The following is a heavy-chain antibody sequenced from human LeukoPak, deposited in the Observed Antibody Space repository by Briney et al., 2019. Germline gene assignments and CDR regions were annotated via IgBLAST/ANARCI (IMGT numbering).Heavy chain of an antibody. J-gene: IGHJ4*02. CDR2: ISSSGSTI. CDR3: ARHLSGVTGYSYGRGIDY. D-gene: IGHD5-18*01. V-gene: IGHV3-11*04. CDR1: VFTFSDYY. Sequence: GGSLRLSCAASVFTFSDYYMSWIRQAPGKGLEWVSYISSSGSTIYYADSVKGRFTISRDNAKSSLYLQMNSLRAEDTAVYYCARHLSGVTGYSYGRGIDYWGQGTLVTVSS.